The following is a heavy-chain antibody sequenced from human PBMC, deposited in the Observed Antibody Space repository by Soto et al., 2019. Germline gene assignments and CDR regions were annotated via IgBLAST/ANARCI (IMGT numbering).Heavy chain of an antibody. CDR3: ARGGARIVVVPAAIFY. J-gene: IGHJ4*02. CDR1: GFTFSSYA. CDR2: ISYDGSNK. V-gene: IGHV3-30-3*01. Sequence: GGSLRLSCAASGFTFSSYAMHWVRQAPGKGLEWVAVISYDGSNKYYADSVKGRFTISRDNSKNTLYLQMNSLRAEDTAVYYCARGGARIVVVPAAIFYWGQGTLVTVSS. D-gene: IGHD2-2*01.